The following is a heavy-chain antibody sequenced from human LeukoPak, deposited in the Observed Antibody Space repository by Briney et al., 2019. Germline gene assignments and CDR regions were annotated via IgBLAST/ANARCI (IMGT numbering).Heavy chain of an antibody. V-gene: IGHV3-23*01. CDR1: GFTFSSYA. J-gene: IGHJ6*02. Sequence: PGGSLRLSCAASGFTFSSYAMSWVRQAPGKGLEWVSGISGSGGSTYYADSVKGRFTISRDNSKNTLYLQMNSLRAEDTAVYYCARDFVVAVAGTDYYYGMDVWGQGTTVTVSS. D-gene: IGHD6-19*01. CDR2: ISGSGGST. CDR3: ARDFVVAVAGTDYYYGMDV.